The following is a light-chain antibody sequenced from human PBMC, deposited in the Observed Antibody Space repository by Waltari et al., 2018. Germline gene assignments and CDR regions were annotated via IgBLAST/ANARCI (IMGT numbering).Light chain of an antibody. CDR3: QQYGVSPIYT. Sequence: EIVLTQSPDTLSLSLGERATIPCRASDILSPSYLAWYQQRPGQAPRLLIFGTSSTAAGTPDRFSGSGSGTDFTLTISRLQAEDVAVYYCQQYGVSPIYTFGQGTKLEIK. CDR1: DILSPSY. CDR2: GTS. V-gene: IGKV3-20*01. J-gene: IGKJ2*01.